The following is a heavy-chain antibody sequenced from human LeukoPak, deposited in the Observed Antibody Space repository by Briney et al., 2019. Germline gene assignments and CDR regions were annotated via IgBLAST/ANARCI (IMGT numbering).Heavy chain of an antibody. CDR1: GFTFSNYN. CDR3: ARVIVGMTGAES. CDR2: INTSSKTI. J-gene: IGHJ5*02. D-gene: IGHD1-20*01. Sequence: GGSLRLSCVTSGFTFSNYNMIWVRQAPGKGLEWISYINTSSKTIYYADSVKGRFTISRDNANNSLFLHMNSLRVEDTAVYYCARVIVGMTGAESWGQGTLVTVSS. V-gene: IGHV3-48*01.